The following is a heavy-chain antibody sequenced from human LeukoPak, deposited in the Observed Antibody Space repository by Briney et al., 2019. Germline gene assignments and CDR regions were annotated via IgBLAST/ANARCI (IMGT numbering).Heavy chain of an antibody. CDR3: AKGSGYLDY. V-gene: IGHV3-48*03. D-gene: IGHD3-10*01. CDR1: GFIFSSFE. CDR2: STSSDNI. Sequence: GGSLRLSCAASGFIFSSFEVNWVRQAPGKGLEWVSSSTSSDNIHYADAVKGRFTSSRDNAKNSVYLQMNSLRAEDTAIYYCAKGSGYLDYWGQGTLVTVSS. J-gene: IGHJ4*02.